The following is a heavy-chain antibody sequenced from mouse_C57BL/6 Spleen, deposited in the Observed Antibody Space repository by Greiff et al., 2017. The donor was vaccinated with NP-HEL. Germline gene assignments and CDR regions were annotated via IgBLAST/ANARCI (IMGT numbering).Heavy chain of an antibody. V-gene: IGHV1-4*01. CDR3: AREGDSAWFAY. Sequence: VKLMESGAELARPGASVKMSCKASGYTFTSYTMHWVKQRPGQGLEWIGYINPSSGYTKYNQKFKDKATLTADKSSSTAYMQLSSLTSEDSAVYYCAREGDSAWFAYWGQGTLVTVSA. CDR1: GYTFTSYT. CDR2: INPSSGYT. D-gene: IGHD2-13*01. J-gene: IGHJ3*01.